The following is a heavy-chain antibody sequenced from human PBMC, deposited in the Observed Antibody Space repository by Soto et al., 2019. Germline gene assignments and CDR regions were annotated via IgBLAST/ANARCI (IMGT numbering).Heavy chain of an antibody. CDR3: AGTDRTLDP. V-gene: IGHV3-21*06. Sequence: LRLSCAASGFTFSISSINWVRQAPGKGLEWVSSISVGSGHIYYADSVKGRFTISRDNAKNSLYLQMNSLRAEDTAVYYCAGTDRTLDPWGQGTLVTVSS. CDR1: GFTFSISS. J-gene: IGHJ5*02. D-gene: IGHD3-22*01. CDR2: ISVGSGHI.